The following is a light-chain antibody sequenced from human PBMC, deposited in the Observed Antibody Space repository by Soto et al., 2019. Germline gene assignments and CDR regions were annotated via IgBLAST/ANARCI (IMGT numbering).Light chain of an antibody. CDR3: SSYTSSSTPSV. J-gene: IGLJ1*01. CDR1: SSDVGGYNY. CDR2: DVS. Sequence: QSVLTQPASVSGSPGQSITISCTGTSSDVGGYNYVSWYQQHPGKAPKLMIYDVSNRPSGVSNRFSGSKSGNTASLTIPGLQAEDEADYYCSSYTSSSTPSVFGTGTKATVL. V-gene: IGLV2-14*01.